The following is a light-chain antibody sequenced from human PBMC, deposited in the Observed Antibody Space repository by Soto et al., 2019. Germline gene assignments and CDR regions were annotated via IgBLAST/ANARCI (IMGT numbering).Light chain of an antibody. Sequence: FQMTQSPSFLSASVGDRITITCRASQGISSYLAWYQQKPGKAPKLLIYAASTLQSGVPSRFSGSGSGTEFTLTISSLQPEDFATYYCQQLNSYPRTFGQGTKVDIK. V-gene: IGKV1-9*01. CDR1: QGISSY. J-gene: IGKJ1*01. CDR2: AAS. CDR3: QQLNSYPRT.